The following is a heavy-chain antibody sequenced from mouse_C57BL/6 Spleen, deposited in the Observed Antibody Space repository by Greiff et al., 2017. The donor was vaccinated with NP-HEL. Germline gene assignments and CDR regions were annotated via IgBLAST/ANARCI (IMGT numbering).Heavy chain of an antibody. D-gene: IGHD1-1*01. CDR3: ARDYYGSSLDWFAY. CDR1: GYTFTSYW. CDR2: IYPGSGST. Sequence: QVQLQQPGAELVKPGASVKMSCKASGYTFTSYWITWVKQRPGQGLEWIGDIYPGSGSTNYNEKFKSKATLTVDTSSSTAYMQLSSLTSEDSAVYYCARDYYGSSLDWFAYWGQGTLVTVSA. V-gene: IGHV1-55*01. J-gene: IGHJ3*01.